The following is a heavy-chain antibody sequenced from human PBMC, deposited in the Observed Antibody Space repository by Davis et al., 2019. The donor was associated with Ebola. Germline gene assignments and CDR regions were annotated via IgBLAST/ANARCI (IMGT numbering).Heavy chain of an antibody. Sequence: SLKISCAASGFTFDDYVMHWVRQGPGKGLEWVASINWNSGNIAYVDSVKGRFTISRDNARNSLYLQMNSLRGEDTAVYYCAREGSDSYLEYWGQGTLVTVSS. CDR1: GFTFDDYV. J-gene: IGHJ4*02. CDR3: AREGSDSYLEY. CDR2: INWNSGNI. D-gene: IGHD3-10*01. V-gene: IGHV3-9*01.